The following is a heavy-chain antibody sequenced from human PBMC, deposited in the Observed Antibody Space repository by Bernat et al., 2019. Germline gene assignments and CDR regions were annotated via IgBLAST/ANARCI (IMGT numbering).Heavy chain of an antibody. CDR3: AGGGDLSLES. J-gene: IGHJ5*02. CDR1: GGSISSSSYY. CDR2: IYYSGST. D-gene: IGHD3-10*01. V-gene: IGHV4-39*01. Sequence: QVQLQESGPGLVQPSETLSLTCTVSGGSISSSSYYWGGIRQPPGKGLEWIGSIYYSGSTYYNPSLKSRVTISLDTYTYPSSLKLSSVTTADTAVYYSAGGGDLSLESWGQGTLVTASS.